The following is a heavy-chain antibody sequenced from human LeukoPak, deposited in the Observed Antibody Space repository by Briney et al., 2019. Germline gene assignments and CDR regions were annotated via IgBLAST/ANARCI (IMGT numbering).Heavy chain of an antibody. CDR3: ARGYYGSGSYNAFDI. CDR1: GYTFTSYG. Sequence: ASVKDSCKASGYTFTSYGISWVRQAPGQGLEWMGWISAYNGNTNYAQKLQGRVTMTTDTSTSTAYMELRSLRSDDTAVYYCARGYYGSGSYNAFDIWGQGTMVTVSS. J-gene: IGHJ3*02. CDR2: ISAYNGNT. V-gene: IGHV1-18*01. D-gene: IGHD3-10*01.